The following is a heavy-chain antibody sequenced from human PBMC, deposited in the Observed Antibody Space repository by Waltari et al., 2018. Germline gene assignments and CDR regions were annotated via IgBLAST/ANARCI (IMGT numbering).Heavy chain of an antibody. CDR3: AHSGFWSGADDH. CDR2: IYWNDDK. V-gene: IGHV2-5*01. Sequence: QITLKESGPTLVKPTQTLTLTCTFSGFSLNTRGVGVGWIRQPPGKAMEWLAPIYWNDDKHYSPSLKSRLTITKETSKNKVVLTMTNMDPVDTGTYYCAHSGFWSGADDHWGRGNLVIVSS. CDR1: GFSLNTRGVG. J-gene: IGHJ4*02. D-gene: IGHD3-3*01.